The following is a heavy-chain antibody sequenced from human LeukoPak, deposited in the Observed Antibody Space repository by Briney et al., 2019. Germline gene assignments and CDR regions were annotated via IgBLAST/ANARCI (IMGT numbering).Heavy chain of an antibody. D-gene: IGHD1-26*01. V-gene: IGHV1-24*01. CDR2: FDPEDGET. J-gene: IGHJ4*02. CDR3: ATPLAPGATSLIDY. CDR1: GYTLTELS. Sequence: ASVKVSCKVSGYTLTELSMHWVRQAPGKGLEWMGGFDPEDGETIYAQKFQGRVTMTEDTSTDTAYMELSSLRSEDTAVYCCATPLAPGATSLIDYWGQGTLVTVSS.